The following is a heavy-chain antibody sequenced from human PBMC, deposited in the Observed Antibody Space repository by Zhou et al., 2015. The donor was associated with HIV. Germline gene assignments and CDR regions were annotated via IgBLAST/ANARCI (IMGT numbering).Heavy chain of an antibody. Sequence: EVQLMQSGGGLVQPGGSLILSCAASGFTFSNYWMHWVRQVPGKGLVWVSRINSDGSSTTYADSVKGRFTISRDNAKNTLYLRMNSLRDEDTAVYYCARWSVKGGNYEGVHHWGQGIMVTVSS. D-gene: IGHD3-22*01. J-gene: IGHJ4*02. CDR3: ARWSVKGGNYEGVHH. V-gene: IGHV3-74*02. CDR2: INSDGSST. CDR1: GFTFSNYW.